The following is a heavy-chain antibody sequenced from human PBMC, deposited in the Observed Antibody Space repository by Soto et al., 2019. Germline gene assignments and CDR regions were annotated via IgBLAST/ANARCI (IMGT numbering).Heavy chain of an antibody. V-gene: IGHV2-26*01. CDR3: ARRHLAVAVSPWFDP. D-gene: IGHD6-19*01. CDR1: GLSITDSEMG. Sequence: QVTLKESGPVLVKPTETLTLRCTVSGLSITDSEMGVSWIRQPPGQPLGWLAHIDSSGEKSYRTFLKSRLALSKDTSKSQIVLTMTNMDPADTATYYCARRHLAVAVSPWFDPWGQGIPVTVSS. J-gene: IGHJ5*02. CDR2: IDSSGEK.